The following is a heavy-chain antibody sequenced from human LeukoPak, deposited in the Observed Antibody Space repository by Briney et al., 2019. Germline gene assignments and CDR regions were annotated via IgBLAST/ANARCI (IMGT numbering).Heavy chain of an antibody. J-gene: IGHJ4*02. CDR2: IYHSRST. D-gene: IGHD2-2*01. Sequence: AETLSLTCAVSGYSISSGYYWGWLRQPPGKGLEWIGRIYHSRSTYYNPSLTSRLTIREDTSKNQFSPKLSFVTAAVRVLFYCARHGVPAAGAIDYWGQGTLVTVSS. CDR3: ARHGVPAAGAIDY. V-gene: IGHV4-38-2*01. CDR1: GYSISSGYY.